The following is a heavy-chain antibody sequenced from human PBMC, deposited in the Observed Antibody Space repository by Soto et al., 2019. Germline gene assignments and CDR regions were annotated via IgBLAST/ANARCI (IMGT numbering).Heavy chain of an antibody. J-gene: IGHJ4*02. CDR3: ARIGSGYQNYYFDY. Sequence: GESLKISCQGSGYSFTHYWIGWVRQLPGKGLDWMGIIYPGDSATRYSPSFQGQVTISADKSISTAYLRWSSLKASDTAMYYCARIGSGYQNYYFDYWGQGTLVTVSS. CDR2: IYPGDSAT. CDR1: GYSFTHYW. V-gene: IGHV5-51*01. D-gene: IGHD3-22*01.